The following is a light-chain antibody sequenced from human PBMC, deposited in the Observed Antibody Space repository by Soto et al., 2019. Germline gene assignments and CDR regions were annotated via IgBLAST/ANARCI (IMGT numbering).Light chain of an antibody. CDR3: QQYNDWPPIT. Sequence: EIVMTQSPATLSVSPRERATLSCRASQSVGSNLAWYLQKPGQGPRLPIYDASTRATVIPARFSGSGSGTEFTLTISSLQSEDFAVYYCQQYNDWPPITFGQGTRLEI. CDR1: QSVGSN. CDR2: DAS. V-gene: IGKV3-15*01. J-gene: IGKJ5*01.